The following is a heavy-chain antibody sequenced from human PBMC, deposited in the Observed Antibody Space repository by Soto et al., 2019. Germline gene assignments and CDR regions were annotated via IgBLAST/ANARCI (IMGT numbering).Heavy chain of an antibody. CDR1: GFTFSSYA. V-gene: IGHV3-23*01. D-gene: IGHD3-22*01. Sequence: PGGSLRLSCAASGFTFSSYAMSWVRQAPGKGLEWVSAISGSGGSTYYADSVKGRFTISRDNSKNTLYLQMNSLRAEDTAVYYCAKPKGGHYYDSSGYIFDYWGQGTLVTVSS. J-gene: IGHJ4*02. CDR2: ISGSGGST. CDR3: AKPKGGHYYDSSGYIFDY.